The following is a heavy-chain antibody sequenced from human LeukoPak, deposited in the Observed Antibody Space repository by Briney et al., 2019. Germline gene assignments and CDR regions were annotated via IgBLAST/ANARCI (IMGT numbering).Heavy chain of an antibody. CDR2: IYTSGST. Sequence: SETLSLXCTVSGGSISSYYWSWIRQPAGKELEWIGRIYTSGSTNYNPSLKSRVTMSVDTSKNQFSLKLSSVTAADTAVYYCASTTRRGYSYGSLDYWGQGTLVTVSS. J-gene: IGHJ4*02. V-gene: IGHV4-4*07. D-gene: IGHD5-18*01. CDR1: GGSISSYY. CDR3: ASTTRRGYSYGSLDY.